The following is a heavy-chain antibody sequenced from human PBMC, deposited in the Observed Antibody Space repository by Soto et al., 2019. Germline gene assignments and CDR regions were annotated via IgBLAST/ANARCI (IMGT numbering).Heavy chain of an antibody. CDR3: ARGDSSSWYSPDFDP. CDR1: GYTFTSYG. CDR2: ISAYNGNT. V-gene: IGHV1-18*01. D-gene: IGHD6-13*01. Sequence: ASVKVSCKASGYTFTSYGISWVRQAPGQGFEWMGWISAYNGNTNYAQKLQGRVTMTTDTSTSTAYMELRSLRSDDTAVYYCARGDSSSWYSPDFDPWGQGALVTVSS. J-gene: IGHJ5*02.